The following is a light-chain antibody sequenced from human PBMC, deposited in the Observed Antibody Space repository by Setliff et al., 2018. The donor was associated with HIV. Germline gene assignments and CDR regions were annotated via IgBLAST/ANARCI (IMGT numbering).Light chain of an antibody. CDR2: DVD. J-gene: IGLJ1*01. CDR3: SSYAGGPYV. CDR1: SSDIGAYNV. V-gene: IGLV2-8*01. Sequence: QSVLTQPPSASGSPGQSVTISCTGTSSDIGAYNVVSWFQQHPGKAPKFMIYDVDQRPAGVPDRFSGSKSGNTASLTVAGLQPEDEADYYCSSYAGGPYVFGTGTKVTVL.